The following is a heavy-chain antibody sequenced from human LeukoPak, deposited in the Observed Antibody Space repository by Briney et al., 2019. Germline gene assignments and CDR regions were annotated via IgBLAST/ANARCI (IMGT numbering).Heavy chain of an antibody. J-gene: IGHJ4*02. D-gene: IGHD5-18*01. V-gene: IGHV4-4*07. Sequence: SETLSLTCTVSGGSINSFYWSWVRQPAGKGLEWIGHIYTSGSTNHNPSLKSRVTMSVDTSKNQFSLKLSSVTAADTAVYYCAGSPGGYSYGQFDYWGQGTLVTVSS. CDR2: IYTSGST. CDR3: AGSPGGYSYGQFDY. CDR1: GGSINSFY.